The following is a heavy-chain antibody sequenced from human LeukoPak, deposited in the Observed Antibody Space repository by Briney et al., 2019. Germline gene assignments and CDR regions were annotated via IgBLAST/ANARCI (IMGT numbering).Heavy chain of an antibody. J-gene: IGHJ4*02. V-gene: IGHV4-34*01. Sequence: PSETLSLTCAVYGGSFSGYYWSWIRQPPGKGLEWIGEINHSGSTNYNPSLKSRVTISVDTSKNQFSLKLSSVTAADTAVYYCASHRAGLTDYWGQGTLVTVSS. CDR2: INHSGST. CDR1: GGSFSGYY. D-gene: IGHD3/OR15-3a*01. CDR3: ASHRAGLTDY.